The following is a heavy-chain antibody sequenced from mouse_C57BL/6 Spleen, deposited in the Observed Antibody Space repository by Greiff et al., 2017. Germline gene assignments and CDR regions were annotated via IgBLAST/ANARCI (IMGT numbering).Heavy chain of an antibody. V-gene: IGHV1-52*01. Sequence: QVQLQQPGAELVRPGSSVKLSCKASGYTFTSYWMHWVKQRPIQGLEWIGNIDPSGSETHYNQKFKDKATLTVDKSSSTAYMQLSSLTSEDSAVYYCARGGSSYGYDFDYWGQGTTLTVSS. CDR1: GYTFTSYW. J-gene: IGHJ2*01. D-gene: IGHD1-1*01. CDR3: ARGGSSYGYDFDY. CDR2: IDPSGSET.